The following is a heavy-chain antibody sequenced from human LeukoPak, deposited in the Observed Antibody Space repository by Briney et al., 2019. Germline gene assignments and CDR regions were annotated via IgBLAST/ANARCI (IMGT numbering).Heavy chain of an antibody. D-gene: IGHD6-19*01. CDR2: ISPYNGNT. J-gene: IGHJ3*02. V-gene: IGHV1-18*01. Sequence: GASVKVSCKASGYTFTNYGLNWVRQAPGQGLEWMGWISPYNGNTDYAQKLQGRLSMTTDTSTSTGSMELRSLTSDDTALYYCARDSTSGWYSSGNDAFDIWGQGTMVTVSS. CDR3: ARDSTSGWYSSGNDAFDI. CDR1: GYTFTNYG.